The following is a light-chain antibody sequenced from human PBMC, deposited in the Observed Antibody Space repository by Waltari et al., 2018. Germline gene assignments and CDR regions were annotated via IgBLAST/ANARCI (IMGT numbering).Light chain of an antibody. CDR2: GTS. Sequence: QSVLTQPPSVSGAPGQRVTISCTGSSSNIGAGYDVHWYQQLPGTAPKLLIYGTSQRPSGFPDRFSGSKSGTSASLAITGLQAEDEADYYCQSYDSSLSGSVFGGGTKLTVL. J-gene: IGLJ3*02. V-gene: IGLV1-40*01. CDR1: SSNIGAGYD. CDR3: QSYDSSLSGSV.